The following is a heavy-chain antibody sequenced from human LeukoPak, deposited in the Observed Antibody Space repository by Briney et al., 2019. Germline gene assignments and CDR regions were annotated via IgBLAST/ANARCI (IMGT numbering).Heavy chain of an antibody. CDR2: ISSSNSYI. V-gene: IGHV3-21*01. CDR3: ARDQGLLVVAGRFGY. CDR1: GFTFSSYS. J-gene: IGHJ4*02. Sequence: GGSMRLSCAASGFTFSSYSMNWVRQAPGKGLEWVSSISSSNSYIYNADSVKGRFTISRDNAKNSLYLQMNSLRAEDTAVYYCARDQGLLVVAGRFGYWGQGTLVTVSS. D-gene: IGHD6-19*01.